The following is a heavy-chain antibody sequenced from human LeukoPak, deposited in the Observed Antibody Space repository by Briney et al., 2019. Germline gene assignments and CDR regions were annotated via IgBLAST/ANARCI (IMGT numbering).Heavy chain of an antibody. Sequence: ASVKVSCKASGYTFTGYYMHWVRQAPGQGLEWTGWINPNSGGTNYAQKFQGRVTMTRDTSISTAYMELSRLRSDDTAVYYCAREVGQWLVHIDYSRQGTLVTVSS. D-gene: IGHD6-19*01. V-gene: IGHV1-2*02. CDR3: AREVGQWLVHIDY. CDR2: INPNSGGT. CDR1: GYTFTGYY. J-gene: IGHJ4*02.